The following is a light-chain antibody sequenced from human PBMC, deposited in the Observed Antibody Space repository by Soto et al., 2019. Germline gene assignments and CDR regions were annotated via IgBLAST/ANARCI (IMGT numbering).Light chain of an antibody. CDR3: SAYTTSSSWL. Sequence: QSALTQPASVSGSPGLSITISCTGTSSDVGAYNYVSWFQQYPGKAPKLMIFEVSNRPSGVSNRFSGSKSGNTASLTISGLQAEDEADYYCSAYTTSSSWLFGGGTKVTVL. CDR1: SSDVGAYNY. J-gene: IGLJ3*02. CDR2: EVS. V-gene: IGLV2-14*01.